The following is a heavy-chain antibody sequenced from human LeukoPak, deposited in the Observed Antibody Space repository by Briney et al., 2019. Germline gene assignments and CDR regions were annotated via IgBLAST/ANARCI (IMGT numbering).Heavy chain of an antibody. V-gene: IGHV4-39*01. CDR2: IYYSGST. Sequence: SETLSLTCTVSGGSISSSSYYWGWIRQPPGKGLEWIGSIYYSGSTYYNPSLNSRVTISVDTSKNQFSLKLSSVTAADTAVYYCARPSVIGAAPDYWGQGTLVTVSS. CDR3: ARPSVIGAAPDY. D-gene: IGHD6-13*01. J-gene: IGHJ4*02. CDR1: GGSISSSSYY.